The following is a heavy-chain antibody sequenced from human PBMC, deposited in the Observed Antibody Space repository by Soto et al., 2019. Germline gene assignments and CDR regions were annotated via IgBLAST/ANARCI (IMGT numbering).Heavy chain of an antibody. V-gene: IGHV3-30-3*01. CDR1: GFTFSSYA. J-gene: IGHJ4*02. CDR3: ARVAVEIATIHVFDY. D-gene: IGHD1-1*01. CDR2: ISYDGSNK. Sequence: QVQLVESGGGVVQPGRSLRLSCAASGFTFSSYAMHWVRQAPGKGLEWVAVISYDGSNKYYADSVKGRFTISRDNSKNALYLQLNTLRAEDTAVHYCARVAVEIATIHVFDYWGQGTLVTVSS.